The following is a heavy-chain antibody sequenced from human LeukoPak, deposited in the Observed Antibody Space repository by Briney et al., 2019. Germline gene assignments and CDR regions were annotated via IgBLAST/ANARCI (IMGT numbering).Heavy chain of an antibody. CDR2: ISSSSSTI. V-gene: IGHV3-48*01. D-gene: IGHD1-14*01. CDR3: ARDPNRWFDP. CDR1: GFTFSTYS. J-gene: IGHJ5*02. Sequence: GGSLRLSCAASGFTFSTYSMNWVRQAPGKGLEWVSYISSSSSTIYYADSVKGRFTISRDNAKNSLYLQMNSLRAEDTAVYYCARDPNRWFDPWGQGTLVTVSS.